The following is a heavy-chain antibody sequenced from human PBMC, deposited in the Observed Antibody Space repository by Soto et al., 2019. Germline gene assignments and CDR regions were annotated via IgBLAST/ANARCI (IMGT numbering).Heavy chain of an antibody. CDR2: INHSGTT. J-gene: IGHJ3*02. D-gene: IGHD3-10*01. CDR3: ARRVRGVNDAFDI. Sequence: QVQLQQWGAGLLKASETLSLTCAVYGGSFSDYYWSWIRQPPGKGLEWIGEINHSGTTNYNPSLKSRVTISVVTSKNQFSLKLSSVTAADTAVYYCARRVRGVNDAFDIWGQGTMVTVSS. V-gene: IGHV4-34*01. CDR1: GGSFSDYY.